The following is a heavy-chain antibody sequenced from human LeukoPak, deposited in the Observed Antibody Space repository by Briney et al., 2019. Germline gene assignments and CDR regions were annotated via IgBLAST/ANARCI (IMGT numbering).Heavy chain of an antibody. CDR2: ISSSSSYI. D-gene: IGHD6-13*01. Sequence: PGGSLRLSCAASGFTFSSYSMNWVRQAPGKGLEWVSSISSSSSYIYYADSVKGRFTISRDNAKNSLYLQMNSLRAEDTAVYYCASIAAAGTYPTYYYYYMDVWGKGTTVTVSS. V-gene: IGHV3-21*01. CDR1: GFTFSSYS. J-gene: IGHJ6*03. CDR3: ASIAAAGTYPTYYYYYMDV.